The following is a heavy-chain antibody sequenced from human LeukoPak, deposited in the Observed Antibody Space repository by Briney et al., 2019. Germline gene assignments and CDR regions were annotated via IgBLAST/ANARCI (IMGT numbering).Heavy chain of an antibody. CDR1: GFSLSTSGVA. Sequence: SGPTLVNPTQTLTLTCSFSGFSLSTSGVAVGWIRQPPGGALEWLAVTYWNDDERYSPSLKSRLTITRDTSKHQVVLTMTNMDPVDTATYYCAHGVVAAGNRHLDYWGQGTLVTVSS. D-gene: IGHD6-25*01. J-gene: IGHJ4*02. V-gene: IGHV2-5*01. CDR3: AHGVVAAGNRHLDY. CDR2: TYWNDDE.